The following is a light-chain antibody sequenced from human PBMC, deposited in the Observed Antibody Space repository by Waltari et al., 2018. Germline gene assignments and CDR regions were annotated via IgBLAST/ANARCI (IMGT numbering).Light chain of an antibody. CDR2: GKN. CDR3: NSRDSSGNHHVV. Sequence: SSELTQDPAVSVALGQTVRITCQGDSLRSYYASWYQQKPGQAPVLVISGKNNRPSGIPDRFSGSSSGNTASVTITGAQAEDEADYYCNSRDSSGNHHVVFGGGTKLTVL. CDR1: SLRSYY. J-gene: IGLJ2*01. V-gene: IGLV3-19*01.